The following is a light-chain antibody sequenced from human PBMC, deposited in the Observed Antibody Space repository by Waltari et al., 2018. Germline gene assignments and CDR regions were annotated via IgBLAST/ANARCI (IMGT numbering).Light chain of an antibody. V-gene: IGLV2-14*03. CDR3: SAWDSSLSARV. Sequence: QSALTQPASVSGSPGQSITIFCTGTSSDVGGYNYVSWYQQHPGKAPKLIIFDVTNRASGVSNRFSGSKSGNTAFLTITGLQPEDEADYYCSAWDSSLSARVFGGGTKLTVL. CDR1: SSDVGGYNY. CDR2: DVT. J-gene: IGLJ3*02.